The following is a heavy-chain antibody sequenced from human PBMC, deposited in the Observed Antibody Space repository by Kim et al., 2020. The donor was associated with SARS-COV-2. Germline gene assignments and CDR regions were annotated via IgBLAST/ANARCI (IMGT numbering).Heavy chain of an antibody. V-gene: IGHV4-39*01. J-gene: IGHJ5*02. Sequence: SETLSLTCTVSSGFINSGDYFWAWIRQSPEKGLEWIGSVYHTGTTYYSPSLQSRVTMSVDTSKSQFYLRLSSMTAADTAKYFCARQPGNPRGLFDPWGQGALVIVSS. CDR3: ARQPGNPRGLFDP. CDR1: SGFINSGDYF. D-gene: IGHD2-21*01. CDR2: VYHTGTT.